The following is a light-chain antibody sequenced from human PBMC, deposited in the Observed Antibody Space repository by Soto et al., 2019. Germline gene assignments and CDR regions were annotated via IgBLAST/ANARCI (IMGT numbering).Light chain of an antibody. CDR2: GAS. J-gene: IGKJ2*01. CDR3: QQYGSSQCHGMYT. Sequence: EIVLAQSPGTLSLSPGERATLSCRASQSVSSSYLAWYQQKPGQAPRLLIYGASSRATGIPDRFSGSGSGTDFTLTISRLEPEDFAVYYCQQYGSSQCHGMYTFGQGTKLEIK. V-gene: IGKV3-20*01. CDR1: QSVSSSY.